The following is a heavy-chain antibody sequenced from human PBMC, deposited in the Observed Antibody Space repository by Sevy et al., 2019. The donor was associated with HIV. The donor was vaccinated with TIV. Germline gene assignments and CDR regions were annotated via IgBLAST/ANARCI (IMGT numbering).Heavy chain of an antibody. J-gene: IGHJ5*02. CDR2: INESGII. D-gene: IGHD2-2*01. Sequence: SETLSLTCTVSGGSISSSSYYWGWIRQPPGKGLEWIGEINESGIIYYNPSLKSRVTISVDTSKKQFSLKLNSVTAADTAVYFCARSPPVVVVPGAPSWFDPWGQGTLVTVSS. CDR3: ARSPPVVVVPGAPSWFDP. CDR1: GGSISSSSYY. V-gene: IGHV4-39*07.